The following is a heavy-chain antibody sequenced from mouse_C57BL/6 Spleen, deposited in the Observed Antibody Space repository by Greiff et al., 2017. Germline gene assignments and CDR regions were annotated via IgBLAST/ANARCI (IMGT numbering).Heavy chain of an antibody. J-gene: IGHJ4*01. Sequence: EVQLQQSGPELVKPGASVKISCKASGYTFTDYYLNWVKQSHGKSLEGIGTINPNNGGTSYNQKFKGKATLTVDKSSSTAYMELRSLTSEDSAVYYCARDYSSSGENAMDYWGQGTSVTVSS. CDR1: GYTFTDYY. D-gene: IGHD1-1*01. V-gene: IGHV1-26*01. CDR3: ARDYSSSGENAMDY. CDR2: INPNNGGT.